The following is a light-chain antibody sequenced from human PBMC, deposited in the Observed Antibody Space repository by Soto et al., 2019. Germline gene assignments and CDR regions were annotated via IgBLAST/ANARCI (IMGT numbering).Light chain of an antibody. CDR2: DAS. J-gene: IGKJ1*01. CDR1: QSVSSY. Sequence: EIVLTQSPATLSLSPGERATLSCRASQSVSSYFAWYQQKPGQAPRLLIYDASNRATGIPARFSGNGSGTDFTLTISSLEPEDFAVYYCQQRGNWPLTFGQGTKVEIK. V-gene: IGKV3-11*01. CDR3: QQRGNWPLT.